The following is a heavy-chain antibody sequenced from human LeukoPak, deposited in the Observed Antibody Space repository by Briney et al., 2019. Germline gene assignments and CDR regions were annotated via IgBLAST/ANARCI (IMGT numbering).Heavy chain of an antibody. Sequence: GGSLRLSCAASEFTLSSYAMSWVRQAPGKGLEWVSAISGSGGSTYYADSVKGRFTISRDNSKNTLYLQMNSLRAEDTAVYYCAKDKGCSSTSCFFDYWGQGTLVTVSS. J-gene: IGHJ4*02. V-gene: IGHV3-23*01. CDR1: EFTLSSYA. D-gene: IGHD2-2*01. CDR3: AKDKGCSSTSCFFDY. CDR2: ISGSGGST.